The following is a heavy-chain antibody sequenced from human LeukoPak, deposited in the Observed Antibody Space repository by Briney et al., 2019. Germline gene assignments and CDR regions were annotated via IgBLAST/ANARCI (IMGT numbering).Heavy chain of an antibody. V-gene: IGHV3-64*02. CDR2: MSGNGHYR. J-gene: IGHJ4*02. D-gene: IGHD3-3*01. Sequence: GGSLRLSCTASRFNFSDYTVQWVRQAPGKGLEFVSSMSGNGHYRYYVDCVKGRFIMSRDNPKNTVFLQMDILRVEDMAVYYCSGVRDPGDFWGQGTVVTVSS. CDR3: SGVRDPGDF. CDR1: RFNFSDYT.